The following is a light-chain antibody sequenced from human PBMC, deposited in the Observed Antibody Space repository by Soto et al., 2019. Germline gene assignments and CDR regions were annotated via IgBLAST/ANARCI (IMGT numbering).Light chain of an antibody. J-gene: IGKJ2*01. CDR1: QSVSGN. V-gene: IGKV3-15*01. CDR2: ATS. Sequence: DIVMTQSPATLSVSPGERATLSCRASQSVSGNLAWYQQKPGQAPRLLIYATSPRATGIPARFSGSGSGTEFTLTISSLQSEDFAVYYCQQYNNWPLYTFGQGTKLEIK. CDR3: QQYNNWPLYT.